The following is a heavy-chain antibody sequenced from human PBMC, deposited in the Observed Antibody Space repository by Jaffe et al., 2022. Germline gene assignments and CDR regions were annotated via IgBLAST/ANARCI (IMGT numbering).Heavy chain of an antibody. V-gene: IGHV3-23*01. CDR3: AGTAYGSGRPWLDAFDI. CDR1: GFTFSSYA. J-gene: IGHJ3*02. CDR2: ISGSGGST. Sequence: EVQLLESGGGLVQPGGSLRLSCAASGFTFSSYAMSWVRQAPGKGLEWVSAISGSGGSTYYADSVKGRFTISRDNSKNTLYLQMNSLRAEDTAVYYCAGTAYGSGRPWLDAFDIWGQGTMVTVSS. D-gene: IGHD3-10*01.